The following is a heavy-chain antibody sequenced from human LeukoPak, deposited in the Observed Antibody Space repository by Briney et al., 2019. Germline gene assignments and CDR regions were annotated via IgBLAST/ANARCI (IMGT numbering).Heavy chain of an antibody. V-gene: IGHV4-59*08. CDR3: ARHDRRRIDGSGSPSRKYNWFDP. CDR1: LGSTTRDY. D-gene: IGHD3-10*01. J-gene: IGHJ5*02. Sequence: TLSLTCTLSLGSTTRDYCSSIPRPPGNGLGWSGDIYYSGSTNYNPSLKSRVTISVDTSRNQFSLKLCSVTAADTAGYYCARHDRRRIDGSGSPSRKYNWFDPWGQGTLVTVSS. CDR2: IYYSGST.